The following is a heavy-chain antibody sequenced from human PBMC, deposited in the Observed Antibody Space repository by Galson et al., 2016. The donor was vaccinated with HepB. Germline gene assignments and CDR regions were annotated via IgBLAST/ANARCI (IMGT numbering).Heavy chain of an antibody. CDR3: ARGIGLGSYRSVLEY. CDR1: GFTFTNYA. Sequence: SLRLSCAASGFTFTNYAMSWVRQAPGKGLEFVSGINGGASFTYTADSVKGRFTISRDNFNDTVDLQMNNLRAADTAVYYCARGIGLGSYRSVLEYWGQGVLVTVSS. J-gene: IGHJ4*02. V-gene: IGHV3-23*01. CDR2: INGGASFT. D-gene: IGHD3-10*01.